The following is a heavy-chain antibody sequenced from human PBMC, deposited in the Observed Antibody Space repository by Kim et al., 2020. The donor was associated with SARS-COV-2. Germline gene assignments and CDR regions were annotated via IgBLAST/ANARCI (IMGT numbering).Heavy chain of an antibody. J-gene: IGHJ4*02. CDR2: ISSSSSYI. Sequence: GGSLRLSCAASGFTFSSYSRNWVRQAPGKGLEWVSSISSSSSYIYYADSVKGRFTISRDNAKNSLYLQMNSLRAEDTAVYYCARPGIFVCSGGSCSSAAFYYWGQGTLVSVSS. V-gene: IGHV3-21*01. CDR3: ARPGIFVCSGGSCSSAAFYY. CDR1: GFTFSSYS. D-gene: IGHD2-15*01.